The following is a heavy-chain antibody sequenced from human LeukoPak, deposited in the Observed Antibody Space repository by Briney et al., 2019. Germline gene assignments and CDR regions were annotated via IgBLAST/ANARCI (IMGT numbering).Heavy chain of an antibody. CDR2: ISAYNGNT. Sequence: ASVKVSCKASGYTFTSYGISWVRQAPGQGLEWMGWISAYNGNTNYAQKLQGRVTMTTDTSTSTAYMELRSLRSDDTAVYYCARGVGIAARKFYYYYMDVWGKGTTVTVSS. CDR1: GYTFTSYG. J-gene: IGHJ6*03. CDR3: ARGVGIAARKFYYYYMDV. V-gene: IGHV1-18*01. D-gene: IGHD6-6*01.